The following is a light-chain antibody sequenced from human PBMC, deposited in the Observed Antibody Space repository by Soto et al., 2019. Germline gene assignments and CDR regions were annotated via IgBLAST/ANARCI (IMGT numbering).Light chain of an antibody. V-gene: IGKV4-1*01. CDR3: QQYYSTPLT. J-gene: IGKJ4*01. CDR1: QSVLYSSSNKNY. CDR2: WAS. Sequence: DIVMTQSPDSLAVSMSERATINCKSSQSVLYSSSNKNYLAWYQQKPGQPPKLLIYWASTRESGVPDRFGGSGSGTDFTLTISSLQAEDVAVHYCQQYYSTPLTFGGGTKVEIK.